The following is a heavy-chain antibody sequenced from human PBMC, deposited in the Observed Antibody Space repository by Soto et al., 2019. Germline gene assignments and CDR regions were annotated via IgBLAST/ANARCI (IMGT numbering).Heavy chain of an antibody. CDR1: GGTFSSYA. CDR3: ARGITGTTLDWFDP. D-gene: IGHD1-7*01. CDR2: IIPIFGTA. Sequence: QVQLVQSGAEVTKPGSSVKVSCKASGGTFSSYAISWVRQAPGQGLEWMGGIIPIFGTANYAQKFQGRVTITADESTSTAYIELSGLRSEDTAVYYCARGITGTTLDWFDPWGQGTLVTVSS. V-gene: IGHV1-69*01. J-gene: IGHJ5*02.